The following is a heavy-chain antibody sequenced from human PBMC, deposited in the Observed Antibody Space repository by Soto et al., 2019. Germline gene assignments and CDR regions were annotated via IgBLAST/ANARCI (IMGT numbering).Heavy chain of an antibody. Sequence: QLQLQESGPGLLKPSETLSLTCTVSGDSISTSNYYWSWIRQSPGKGLEWIGRVFYSGSSYYNPSHKSRVTISVDASRNQFSLRGNSVTAADTAVYYCASRKREEICSSGNCYFTYWGQGTLVTVSS. CDR3: ASRKREEICSSGNCYFTY. V-gene: IGHV4-39*01. CDR1: GDSISTSNYY. CDR2: VFYSGSS. J-gene: IGHJ4*02. D-gene: IGHD2-2*01.